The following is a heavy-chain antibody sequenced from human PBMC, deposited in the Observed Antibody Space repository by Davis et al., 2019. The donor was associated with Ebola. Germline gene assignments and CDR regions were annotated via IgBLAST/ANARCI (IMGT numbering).Heavy chain of an antibody. CDR2: ISSNGGST. D-gene: IGHD6-13*01. Sequence: PGGSLRLSCSASGFTFSSYAMHWVRQAPGKGLEYVSAISSNGGSTYYADSVKGRFTISRDNSKNTLYLQMSSLRAEDTAVYYCVKGGVRAAANPWDFDYWGQGTLVTVSS. J-gene: IGHJ4*02. V-gene: IGHV3-64D*06. CDR1: GFTFSSYA. CDR3: VKGGVRAAANPWDFDY.